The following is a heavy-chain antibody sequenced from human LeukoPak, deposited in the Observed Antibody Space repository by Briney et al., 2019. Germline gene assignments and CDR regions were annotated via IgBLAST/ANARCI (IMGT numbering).Heavy chain of an antibody. J-gene: IGHJ4*02. CDR2: IYYSGST. V-gene: IGHV4-59*01. CDR3: ARNPDSSGYYSYFDY. CDR1: GGSISSYY. Sequence: PSETLSLTCTVSGGSISSYYWSWIRQPPGKGLEWIGYIYYSGSTNYNPSLKSRVTISVDTSKNQLSLKLSSVTAADTAVYYCARNPDSSGYYSYFDYWGQGTLVTVSS. D-gene: IGHD3-22*01.